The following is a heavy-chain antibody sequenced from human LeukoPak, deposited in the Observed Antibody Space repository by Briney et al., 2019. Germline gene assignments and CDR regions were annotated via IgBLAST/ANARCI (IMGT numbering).Heavy chain of an antibody. D-gene: IGHD5-18*01. J-gene: IGHJ4*02. Sequence: SVKVSCKASGGTFRNYAINWVRQAPGQGLEWMGGIIPFYGAVNYAHKFQGRVTITADESTRAVSMEVRSLRSEDTAVYYCAKMEGYSYSDYWGQGTLVTVSS. CDR3: AKMEGYSYSDY. V-gene: IGHV1-69*13. CDR2: IIPFYGAV. CDR1: GGTFRNYA.